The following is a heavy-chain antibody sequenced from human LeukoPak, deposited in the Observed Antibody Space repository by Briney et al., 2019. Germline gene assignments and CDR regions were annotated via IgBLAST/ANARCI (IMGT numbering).Heavy chain of an antibody. V-gene: IGHV4-34*01. CDR1: GGSFSGYY. CDR2: INHSGST. J-gene: IGHJ4*02. Sequence: PSETLSLTCAVYGGSFSGYYWSWIRQPPGKGLEWIGEINHSGSTNYNPSLKSRVTISVDTSKNQFSLKLSSVTAADTAVYYCARARGRGYSCGYGYWGQGTLVTVSS. D-gene: IGHD5-18*01. CDR3: ARARGRGYSCGYGY.